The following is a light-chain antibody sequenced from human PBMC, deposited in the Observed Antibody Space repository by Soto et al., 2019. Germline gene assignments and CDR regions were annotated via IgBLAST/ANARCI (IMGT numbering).Light chain of an antibody. Sequence: LFPPSPATLSLSPGDTATLSCRARKKIPNYLAWYQQKSGQAPRLLIFAASHRATGIPPRFRGRGSGTDFTLTISSLEPEDFAVYYCQQCGSSPITFGQGTRLEIK. J-gene: IGKJ5*01. CDR2: AAS. CDR3: QQCGSSPIT. V-gene: IGKV3-11*01. CDR1: KKIPNY.